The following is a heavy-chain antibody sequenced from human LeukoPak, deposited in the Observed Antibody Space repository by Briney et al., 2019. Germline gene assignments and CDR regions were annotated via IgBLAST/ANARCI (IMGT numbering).Heavy chain of an antibody. V-gene: IGHV3-23*01. CDR3: ARTYYYDSSGYNWFDP. CDR2: ISDNGGRT. J-gene: IGHJ5*02. D-gene: IGHD3-22*01. CDR1: GFSFRTYA. Sequence: GGSLRLSCAASGFSFRTYAMSWVRQAPGKGLEWVSAISDNGGRTYYADSVKGRFTISRDNAKNSLYLQMNSLRAEDTAVYYCARTYYYDSSGYNWFDPWGQGTLVTVSS.